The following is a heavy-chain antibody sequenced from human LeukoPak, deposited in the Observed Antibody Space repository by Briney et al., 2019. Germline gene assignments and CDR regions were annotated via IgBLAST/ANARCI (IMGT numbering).Heavy chain of an antibody. CDR3: ARSVDIVATIRSFDY. Sequence: ASVKVSCKASGYTFTCYYMHWVRQAPGQGLEWMGRINPNSGGTNYAQKFQGRVTMTRDTSISTAYMELSRLRSDDTAVYYCARSVDIVATIRSFDYWGQGTLVTVSS. CDR2: INPNSGGT. CDR1: GYTFTCYY. D-gene: IGHD5-12*01. V-gene: IGHV1-2*06. J-gene: IGHJ4*02.